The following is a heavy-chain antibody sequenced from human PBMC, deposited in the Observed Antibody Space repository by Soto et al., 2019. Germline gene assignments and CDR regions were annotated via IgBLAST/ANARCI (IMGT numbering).Heavy chain of an antibody. CDR1: GGSFSGYY. CDR3: ARGTNALYSSSWYVFDY. D-gene: IGHD6-13*01. V-gene: IGHV4-34*01. Sequence: SETLSLTCTVYGGSFSGYYWSWIRQPPGKGLEWIGEINHSGSTNYNPSLKSRVTISVDTSKNQFSLKLSSVTAADTAVYYCARGTNALYSSSWYVFDYWGQGTLVTVSS. J-gene: IGHJ4*02. CDR2: INHSGST.